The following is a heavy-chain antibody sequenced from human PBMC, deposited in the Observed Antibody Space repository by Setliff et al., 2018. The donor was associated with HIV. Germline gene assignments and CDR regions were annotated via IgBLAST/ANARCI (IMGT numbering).Heavy chain of an antibody. D-gene: IGHD3-10*01. Sequence: SETLSLTCTVSGGYISISNYYWGWFRQPPGQGLQWIGSIYDTGSTYYNPSLKSRVTISVDTSKNQFSLNLSSVTATDTAVYYCARRNTMVRGIIIDPYDAFDMWGQGTVVTVSS. V-gene: IGHV4-39*01. CDR3: ARRNTMVRGIIIDPYDAFDM. CDR2: IYDTGST. CDR1: GGYISISNYY. J-gene: IGHJ3*02.